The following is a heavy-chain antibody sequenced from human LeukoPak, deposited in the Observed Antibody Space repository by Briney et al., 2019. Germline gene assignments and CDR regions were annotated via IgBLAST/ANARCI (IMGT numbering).Heavy chain of an antibody. Sequence: ASVKVSCKASGYTFTSYGISWVRQAPGQGLEWMGGIIPIFGTASYAQKFQGRVTITADESTSIAYMELSSLRSEDTAVYYCAVFGVVTRTTFDYWGQGTLVTVSS. CDR1: GYTFTSYG. CDR2: IIPIFGTA. V-gene: IGHV1-69*13. D-gene: IGHD3-3*01. CDR3: AVFGVVTRTTFDY. J-gene: IGHJ4*02.